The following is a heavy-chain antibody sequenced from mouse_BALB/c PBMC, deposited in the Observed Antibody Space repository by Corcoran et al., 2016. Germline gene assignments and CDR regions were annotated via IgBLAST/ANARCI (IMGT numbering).Heavy chain of an antibody. J-gene: IGHJ2*01. Sequence: EVQLQQSGPELVKPGASVKMSCKASGYTFTSYVMHWVKQKPGQGLEWIGYINPYNDGTKYNEKFKGKATLTADKSSSTTYMELSSLTSEDSAVYDCGGGGGYAGFDYWGQGTTLTVSS. D-gene: IGHD2-2*01. V-gene: IGHV1S136*01. CDR3: GGGGGYAGFDY. CDR2: INPYNDGT. CDR1: GYTFTSYV.